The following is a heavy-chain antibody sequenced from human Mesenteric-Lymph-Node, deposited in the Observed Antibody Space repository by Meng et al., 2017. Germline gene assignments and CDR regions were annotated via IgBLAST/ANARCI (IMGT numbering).Heavy chain of an antibody. D-gene: IGHD2/OR15-2a*01. V-gene: IGHV4-34*01. J-gene: IGHJ4*02. Sequence: LPQWGARLLRPSETLSHTCAVYGGSFSGYYLSWIRQPPGKVLEWIGEINHSGSTNYNPSLKSRVTISVDTSKNQFSLKLSSVTAADTAVYYCARGFLSFVRVFDYWGQGTLVTVSS. CDR1: GGSFSGYY. CDR2: INHSGST. CDR3: ARGFLSFVRVFDY.